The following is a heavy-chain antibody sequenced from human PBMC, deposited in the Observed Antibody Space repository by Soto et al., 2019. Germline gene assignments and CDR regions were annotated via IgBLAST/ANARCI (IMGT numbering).Heavy chain of an antibody. CDR1: GFTFSSYG. CDR3: AKAKPLRYYYDSSAEFDY. J-gene: IGHJ4*02. Sequence: QVQLVESGGGVVQPGRSLRLSCAASGFTFSSYGMHWVRQAPGKGLEWVAVISYDGSNKYYADSVKGRFTISRDNSKNTLYLQMNSLRAEDTAVYYCAKAKPLRYYYDSSAEFDYWGQGTLVTVSS. V-gene: IGHV3-30*18. CDR2: ISYDGSNK. D-gene: IGHD3-22*01.